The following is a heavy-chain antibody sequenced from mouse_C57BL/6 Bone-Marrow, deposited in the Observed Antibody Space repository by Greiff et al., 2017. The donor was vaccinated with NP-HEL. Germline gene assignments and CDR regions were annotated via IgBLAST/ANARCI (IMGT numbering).Heavy chain of an antibody. J-gene: IGHJ3*01. CDR1: GFTFSSYA. Sequence: EVKLEESGGGLVKPGGSLKLSCAASGFTFSSYAMSWVRQTPEKRLEWVATISDGGSYTYYPDNVKGRFTISRDNAKNNLYLQMSHLKSEDTAMYYCARDGYSSYWGQGTLVTVSA. V-gene: IGHV5-4*03. CDR3: ARDGYSSY. D-gene: IGHD2-3*01. CDR2: ISDGGSYT.